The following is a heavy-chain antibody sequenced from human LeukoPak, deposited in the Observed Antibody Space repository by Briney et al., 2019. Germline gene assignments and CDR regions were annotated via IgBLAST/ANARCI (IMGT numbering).Heavy chain of an antibody. Sequence: GGSLRLSCAASGFTFSSYSMNWVRQAPGKGLEWVSSISSSSSYIYYVDSVKGRFTISRDNAKNSLYLQMNSLRAEDTAVYYCAREPAAGNDYWGQGTLVTVSS. V-gene: IGHV3-21*01. CDR1: GFTFSSYS. D-gene: IGHD2-2*01. J-gene: IGHJ4*02. CDR2: ISSSSSYI. CDR3: AREPAAGNDY.